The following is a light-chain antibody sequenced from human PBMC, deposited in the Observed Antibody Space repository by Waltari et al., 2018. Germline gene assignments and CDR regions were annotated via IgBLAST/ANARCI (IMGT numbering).Light chain of an antibody. Sequence: QSALTQPASVSGSPGQSITISCTGTSSDVGGYNYASWYQQHPGKAPKLMIYEVSNRPSGVSNRCSGSKSGNTASLTISGLQAEDEADYYCSSYTSSSTYVFGTGTKVTVL. CDR2: EVS. CDR3: SSYTSSSTYV. CDR1: SSDVGGYNY. V-gene: IGLV2-14*01. J-gene: IGLJ1*01.